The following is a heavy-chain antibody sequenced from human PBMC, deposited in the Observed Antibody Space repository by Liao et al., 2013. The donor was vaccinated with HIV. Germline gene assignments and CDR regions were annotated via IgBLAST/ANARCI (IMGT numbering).Heavy chain of an antibody. CDR1: GASLSSSSYY. CDR2: IYYSGIT. J-gene: IGHJ6*03. V-gene: IGHV4-39*07. Sequence: QLQLQESGPGLVKPSETLSLTCTVSGASLSSSSYYWGWIRQPPGKDLEWIGTIYYSGITYYNPSLKSRVTISIDTSKNQFSLKVTSVTAADTAVYYCARTRRHYGTGTHAQYYYYYMDVWGKGTTVTVSS. CDR3: ARTRRHYGTGTHAQYYYYYMDV. D-gene: IGHD3-10*01.